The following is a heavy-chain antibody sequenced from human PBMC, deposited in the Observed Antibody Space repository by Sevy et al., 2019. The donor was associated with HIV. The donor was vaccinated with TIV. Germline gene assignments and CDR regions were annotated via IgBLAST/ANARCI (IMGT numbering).Heavy chain of an antibody. J-gene: IGHJ6*02. V-gene: IGHV3-53*01. CDR2: IYIAGRT. Sequence: GGSLRLSFAVSGFTVSDNYMNWVRQAPGKGLEWVSIIYIAGRTYYADSVRGRFTISRDKAKNTLYLQMNSLRVEDTAVYYCVREDLVLGEDNYYGMDVWGQGPTVTVSS. CDR3: VREDLVLGEDNYYGMDV. D-gene: IGHD3-16*01. CDR1: GFTVSDNY.